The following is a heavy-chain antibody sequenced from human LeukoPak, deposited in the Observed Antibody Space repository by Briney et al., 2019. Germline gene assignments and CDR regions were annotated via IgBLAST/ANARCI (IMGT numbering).Heavy chain of an antibody. D-gene: IGHD6-19*01. Sequence: PSETLSLTCTVSGGSVSSSSYYWGWIRQPPGKGLEWIGSIYYSGSTYYNASLKSRGTISVDTSKNQFSLKLNSVTAADTAVYFCARQVVAVAGTGYFDYWGQGTLVTVSS. V-gene: IGHV4-39*01. CDR2: IYYSGST. J-gene: IGHJ4*02. CDR1: GGSVSSSSYY. CDR3: ARQVVAVAGTGYFDY.